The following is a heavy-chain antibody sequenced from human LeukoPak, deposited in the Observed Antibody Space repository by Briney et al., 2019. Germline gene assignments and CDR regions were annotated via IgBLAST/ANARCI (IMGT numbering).Heavy chain of an antibody. D-gene: IGHD3-10*01. Sequence: ASVKVSCKVSGYTLTELSMHWVRQAPGKGLEWMGGFDPEDGETIYAQKFQGRVTITADESTSTAYMELSSLRSEDTAVYYCARNHYYGSGSYYLIDYWGQGTLVTVSS. CDR3: ARNHYYGSGSYYLIDY. CDR2: FDPEDGET. CDR1: GYTLTELS. J-gene: IGHJ4*02. V-gene: IGHV1-24*01.